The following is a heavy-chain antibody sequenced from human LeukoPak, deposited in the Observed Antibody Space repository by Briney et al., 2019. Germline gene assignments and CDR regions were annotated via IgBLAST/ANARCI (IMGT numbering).Heavy chain of an antibody. CDR2: ISSGSSYI. CDR3: ARPLSIVGATIGAFDI. D-gene: IGHD1-26*01. Sequence: GGSLRLSCAASGLSFSSYNMNWVRQAPGKGLEWVSSISSGSSYIYYADSLKGRFTISRDNAKNSLYLQMNSLRAEDTAVYYCARPLSIVGATIGAFDIWGQGTMVTVSP. CDR1: GLSFSSYN. J-gene: IGHJ3*02. V-gene: IGHV3-21*01.